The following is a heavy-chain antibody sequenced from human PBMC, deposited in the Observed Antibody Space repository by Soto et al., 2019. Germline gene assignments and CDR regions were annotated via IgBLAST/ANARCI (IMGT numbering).Heavy chain of an antibody. D-gene: IGHD3-3*02. CDR2: INHSGST. J-gene: IGHJ5*02. CDR3: ARAAISSCPERWFDP. Sequence: QVQLQQWGAGLLKPSETLSLTCAVYGGSFSGYYWSWIRQPPGKGLEWIGEINHSGSTNYNPSLKSLVTISVDTSKSQSALKLSSVTAEVTAVYYCARAAISSCPERWFDPWGPGTLVTVSS. CDR1: GGSFSGYY. V-gene: IGHV4-34*01.